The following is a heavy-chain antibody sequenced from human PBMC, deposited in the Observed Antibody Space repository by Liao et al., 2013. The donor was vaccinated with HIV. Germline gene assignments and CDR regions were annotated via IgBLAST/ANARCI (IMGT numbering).Heavy chain of an antibody. CDR2: IYYDGST. CDR3: ASRYSSGWYLVDY. CDR1: GGSFSGYY. J-gene: IGHJ4*02. D-gene: IGHD6-19*01. Sequence: QVQLQQWGAGLLKPSETLSLTCAVYGGSFSGYYWGWIRQPPREGGWNGLGGIYYDGSTYYNPSLKNRVTISVDPSKKQFSLQLSSVTAADTAVYYCASRYSSGWYLVDYWGQGTLVTVSS. V-gene: IGHV4-34*01.